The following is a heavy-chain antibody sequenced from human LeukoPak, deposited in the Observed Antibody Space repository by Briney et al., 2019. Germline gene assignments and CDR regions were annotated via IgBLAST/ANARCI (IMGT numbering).Heavy chain of an antibody. V-gene: IGHV3-30*03. CDR2: ISYDGRNK. CDR1: GFTFSSYG. Sequence: PGGSLRLSCAASGFTFSSYGMHWVRQAPGKGLEWVAVISYDGRNKYYADSVKGRFTISRDNSKSTLSLQMNSLRAEDTAIYYCATYRQVLLPFESWGQGTLVTVSS. CDR3: ATYRQVLLPFES. J-gene: IGHJ4*02. D-gene: IGHD2-8*02.